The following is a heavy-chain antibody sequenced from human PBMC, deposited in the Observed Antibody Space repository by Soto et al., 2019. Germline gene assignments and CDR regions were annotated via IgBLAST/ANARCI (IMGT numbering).Heavy chain of an antibody. Sequence: SLPLSGAASGFTFSDYYMSWIRQAPGKGLEWVSYISSSGTTIYHADSVKGRFTISRDNAKNSLYLQMNSLRAEDTAVYYCARERLRTGDYWGQGTLVTVSS. CDR1: GFTFSDYY. CDR3: ARERLRTGDY. V-gene: IGHV3-11*01. CDR2: ISSSGTTI. D-gene: IGHD3-3*01. J-gene: IGHJ4*02.